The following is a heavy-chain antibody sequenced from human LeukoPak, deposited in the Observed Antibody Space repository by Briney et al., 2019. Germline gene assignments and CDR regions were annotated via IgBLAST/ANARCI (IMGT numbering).Heavy chain of an antibody. D-gene: IGHD3-10*01. CDR1: GYTFTGYH. CDR2: INPNSGGT. J-gene: IGHJ4*02. CDR3: ARGRMGFGSGSYYDY. Sequence: ASVKVSCKASGYTFTGYHMHWVRQAPGQGLEWMGWINPNSGGTNYAQKFQGRVTMTRDTSISTAYMELSRLRSDDTAVYYCARGRMGFGSGSYYDYWGQGTLVTVSS. V-gene: IGHV1-2*02.